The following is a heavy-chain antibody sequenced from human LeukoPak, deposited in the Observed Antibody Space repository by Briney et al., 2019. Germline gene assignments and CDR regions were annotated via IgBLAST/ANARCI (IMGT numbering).Heavy chain of an antibody. CDR2: INHSGST. D-gene: IGHD1-26*01. J-gene: IGHJ3*02. CDR3: AREGAGLNGFDI. CDR1: GGSFSGYY. Sequence: SETLSLTCAVYGGSFSGYYWSWIRQPPGKGLEWIGEINHSGSTNYNPSLKSRVTISVDKSKNQFSLKLSSVTAADTAVYYCAREGAGLNGFDIWGQGTMVTVSS. V-gene: IGHV4-34*01.